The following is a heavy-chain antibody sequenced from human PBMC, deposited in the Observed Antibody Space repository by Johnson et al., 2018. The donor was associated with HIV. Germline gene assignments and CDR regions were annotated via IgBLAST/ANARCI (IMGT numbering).Heavy chain of an antibody. Sequence: VQLVESGGGLAKPAWSPRLSCGASQFTFSSYSMNCVRQASGNGLEWVGRLKSRTDGETADYAAPVKGRFTISRDDSKNTLYLQMNSLRAEDTAVYYCARARWYLGGGSCCAFDIWGQGTMVTVSS. J-gene: IGHJ3*02. CDR3: ARARWYLGGGSCCAFDI. V-gene: IGHV3-15*01. CDR2: LKSRTDGETA. D-gene: IGHD2-15*01. CDR1: QFTFSSYS.